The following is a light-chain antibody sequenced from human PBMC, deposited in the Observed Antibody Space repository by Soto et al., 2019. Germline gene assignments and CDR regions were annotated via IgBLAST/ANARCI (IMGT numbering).Light chain of an antibody. V-gene: IGLV2-23*01. J-gene: IGLJ2*01. CDR2: EDS. CDR3: CSYAGSRTVV. Sequence: QSALTQPASVSGSPGQSITISCTGTSSDVGSYNLVSWYQVHPGKTPKLIIYEDSKWPSGVSNRFSGSKSGDTASLTISGLQAEDEADYFCCSYAGSRTVVFGGGTKLTVL. CDR1: SSDVGSYNL.